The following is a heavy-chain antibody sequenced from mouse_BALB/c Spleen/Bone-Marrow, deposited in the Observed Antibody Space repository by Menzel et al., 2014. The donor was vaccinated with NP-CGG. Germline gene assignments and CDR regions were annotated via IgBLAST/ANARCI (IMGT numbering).Heavy chain of an antibody. CDR1: GFNIKDTY. D-gene: IGHD1-1*01. V-gene: IGHV14-3*02. CDR2: IDPANGNT. CDR3: ANYYYGYYFDY. Sequence: EVQLQQSGAELVKPGASVKLSCTASGFNIKDTYMHWVKQRPEQGLEWIGRIDPANGNTKYGPKFQDKTTITADTSSNTAYLQLSSLTSEDTAVYYCANYYYGYYFDYWGQGTTLTVSS. J-gene: IGHJ2*01.